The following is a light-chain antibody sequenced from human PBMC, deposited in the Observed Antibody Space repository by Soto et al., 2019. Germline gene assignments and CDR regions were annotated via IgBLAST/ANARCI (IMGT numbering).Light chain of an antibody. J-gene: IGKJ4*01. CDR2: GAF. Sequence: EIVMTQSPATLSVSPGETATLSCRASQSVTYNLAWYQQKPGQDPRLLIYGAFTRATGIPARFSGSGSGTEFTPTISSLQSEDFAVYYCQQYKNWPPLTFGGGTKVEIK. V-gene: IGKV3-15*01. CDR3: QQYKNWPPLT. CDR1: QSVTYN.